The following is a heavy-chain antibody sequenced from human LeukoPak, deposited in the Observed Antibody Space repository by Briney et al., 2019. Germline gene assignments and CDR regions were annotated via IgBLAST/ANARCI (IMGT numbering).Heavy chain of an antibody. CDR1: GFTFSSYS. CDR3: AREDRFYYYMDV. J-gene: IGHJ6*03. CDR2: ISSSSSYI. V-gene: IGHV3-21*01. D-gene: IGHD3-3*01. Sequence: GGSLRLSCAASGFTFSSYSMNWVRQAPGKGLEWVSSISSSSSYIYYADSVKGRFTISRDNAKNSLYLQMNSLRAEDTAVYYCAREDRFYYYMDVWGKGTTVTVSS.